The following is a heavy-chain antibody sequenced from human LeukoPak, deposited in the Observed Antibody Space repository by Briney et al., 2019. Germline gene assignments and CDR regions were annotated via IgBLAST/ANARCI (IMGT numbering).Heavy chain of an antibody. J-gene: IGHJ3*02. CDR3: ARARKLDAFDI. Sequence: GGSLRLSCAASGFTVSAYYMNWVRQAPGKGLEWVSIIYTGGDTYYADSVKGRFTISRDISKNTLYLQMNSLRAEDTAVYYCARARKLDAFDIWGQGTMVTVSS. CDR1: GFTVSAYY. CDR2: IYTGGDT. V-gene: IGHV3-53*01. D-gene: IGHD1-7*01.